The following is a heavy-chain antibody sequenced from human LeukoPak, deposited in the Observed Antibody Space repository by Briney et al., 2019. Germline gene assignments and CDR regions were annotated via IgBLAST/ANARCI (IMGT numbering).Heavy chain of an antibody. V-gene: IGHV4-59*01. CDR1: GGSIGSYY. CDR2: IYYSGST. Sequence: SETLSLTCTVSGGSIGSYYWSWIRQPPGKGLEWIGYIYYSGSTNYNPSLKSRATISVDTSKNQFSLKLSSVTAADTAVYYCARDKTSNTAMVAGAFDIWGQGTMVTVSS. J-gene: IGHJ3*02. CDR3: ARDKTSNTAMVAGAFDI. D-gene: IGHD5-18*01.